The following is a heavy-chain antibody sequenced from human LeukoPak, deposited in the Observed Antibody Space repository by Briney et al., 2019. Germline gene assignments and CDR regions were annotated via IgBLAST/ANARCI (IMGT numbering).Heavy chain of an antibody. CDR1: GGSISSYY. CDR3: ARDAGLRYYDL. CDR2: IYYSGST. V-gene: IGHV4-59*01. J-gene: IGHJ4*02. Sequence: PSETLSLTCTVSGGSISSYYWSWIRQPPGKGLEWIGYIYYSGSTNYNPSLKSRVTISVDTSKNQFSLKLSSVTAADTAVYYCARDAGLRYYDLWGQGTLVTVSS. D-gene: IGHD3-10*01.